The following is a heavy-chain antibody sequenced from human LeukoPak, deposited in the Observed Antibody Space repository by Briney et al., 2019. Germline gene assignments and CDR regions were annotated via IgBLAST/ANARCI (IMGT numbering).Heavy chain of an antibody. CDR1: GFTFSSYG. CDR2: IRYDGSNK. V-gene: IGHV3-30*02. J-gene: IGHJ3*02. CDR3: AKGSSFYCSSTSCYAGAFDI. D-gene: IGHD2-2*01. Sequence: PPGGSLRLSCAASGFTFSSYGMHWVRQAPGKGLEWVAFIRYDGSNKYYADSVKGRFTISRDNSKNTLYLQMNSLRAEDTAVYYCAKGSSFYCSSTSCYAGAFDIWGQGTMVTVSS.